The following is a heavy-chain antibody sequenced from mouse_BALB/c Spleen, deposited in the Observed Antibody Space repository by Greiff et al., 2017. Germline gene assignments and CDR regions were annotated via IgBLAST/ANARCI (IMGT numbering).Heavy chain of an antibody. D-gene: IGHD2-4*01. CDR2: IHYSGST. CDR3: ARGDYGGDWFAY. CDR1: GYSITSGYS. V-gene: IGHV3-1*02. J-gene: IGHJ3*01. Sequence: DVKLQESGPDLVKPSQSLSLTCTVTGYSITSGYSWHWIRQFPGNKLEWMGYIHYSGSTNYNPSLKSRISITRDTSKNQFFLQLNSVTTEDTATYYCARGDYGGDWFAYWGQGTLVTVSA.